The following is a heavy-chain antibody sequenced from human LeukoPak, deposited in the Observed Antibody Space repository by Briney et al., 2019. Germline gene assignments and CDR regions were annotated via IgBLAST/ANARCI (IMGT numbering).Heavy chain of an antibody. CDR1: GFTFSSYS. CDR2: ISISGDGT. V-gene: IGHV3-23*01. D-gene: IGHD6-19*01. CDR3: AKGDRNSGWSY. Sequence: PGGSLRLSCAASGFTFSSYSMNWVRQAPGKGLEWVSAISISGDGTYYADSVKGRFTISRDNSKNTLYLQVNSLRVEDTAVYYCAKGDRNSGWSYWGQGTLVTVSS. J-gene: IGHJ4*02.